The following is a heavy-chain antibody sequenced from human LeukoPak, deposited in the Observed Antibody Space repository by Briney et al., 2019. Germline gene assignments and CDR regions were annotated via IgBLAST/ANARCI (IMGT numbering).Heavy chain of an antibody. D-gene: IGHD6-13*01. CDR3: ARDSGGIAAAGTVPFFDY. CDR1: GGTFSSYA. CDR2: INPSGGST. Sequence: ASVKVSCKASGGTFSSYAISWVRQAPGQGLEWMGIINPSGGSTSYAQKFQGRVTMTRDMSTSTVYMELSSLRSEDTAVYYCARDSGGIAAAGTVPFFDYWGQGTLVTVSS. V-gene: IGHV1-46*01. J-gene: IGHJ4*02.